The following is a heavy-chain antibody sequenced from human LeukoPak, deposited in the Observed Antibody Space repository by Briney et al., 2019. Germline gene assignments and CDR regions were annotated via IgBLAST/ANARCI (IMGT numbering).Heavy chain of an antibody. CDR2: FSYGGSKE. CDR3: ATQIKYSSSPYIPCDH. V-gene: IGHV3-30*04. CDR1: GFTFSGYA. D-gene: IGHD6-6*01. J-gene: IGHJ4*02. Sequence: GGSLTPSCAASGFTFSGYAVHWVRQAPGKGLEWVAAFSYGGSKEYYADSVKGRFTISRDNSKDTLYLQMNGLRPEDTAVYYCATQIKYSSSPYIPCDHWDQGSRVTVSS.